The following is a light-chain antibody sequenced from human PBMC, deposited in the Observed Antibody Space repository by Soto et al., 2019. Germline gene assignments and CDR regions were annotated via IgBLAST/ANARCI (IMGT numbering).Light chain of an antibody. CDR2: DAS. Sequence: DIQMTQSPSMLSASVGDRVTIACRASQSIRRWLAWYQQKPGKAPKLLIFDASTLESGVPSRFSGRGSETEFTLTISSLQPDDFATYYCQQYNSYSPETFGQGTQVEI. V-gene: IGKV1-5*01. J-gene: IGKJ1*01. CDR1: QSIRRW. CDR3: QQYNSYSPET.